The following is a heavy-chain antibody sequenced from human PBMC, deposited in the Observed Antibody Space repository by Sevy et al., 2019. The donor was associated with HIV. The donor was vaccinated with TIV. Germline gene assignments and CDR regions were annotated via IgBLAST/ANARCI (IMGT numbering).Heavy chain of an antibody. Sequence: GGSLRLSCTASGFTFGDYAMSWFRQAPGKGLEWVGFIRSKAYGGTTEYAASGKGRFTISRDDSKSIAYLQMNSLKTEDTAVYYCTRGGGGELADFDYWGQGTLVTVSS. CDR2: IRSKAYGGTT. J-gene: IGHJ4*02. CDR3: TRGGGGELADFDY. CDR1: GFTFGDYA. D-gene: IGHD1-26*01. V-gene: IGHV3-49*03.